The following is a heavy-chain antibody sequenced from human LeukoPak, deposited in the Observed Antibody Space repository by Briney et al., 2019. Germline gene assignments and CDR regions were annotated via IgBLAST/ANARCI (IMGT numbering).Heavy chain of an antibody. CDR1: GCTISSYY. V-gene: IGHV4-4*09. Sequence: SETLSLTCTVSGCTISSYYWSWIRQPPGKGLEWIGYIYTSGSTNYHPSLKSRLTISVDTSKNQFSLKLSSVTAADTAVYYCARHGVYYYDSSGYPFDYWGQGTLVTVSS. D-gene: IGHD3-22*01. CDR3: ARHGVYYYDSSGYPFDY. J-gene: IGHJ4*02. CDR2: IYTSGST.